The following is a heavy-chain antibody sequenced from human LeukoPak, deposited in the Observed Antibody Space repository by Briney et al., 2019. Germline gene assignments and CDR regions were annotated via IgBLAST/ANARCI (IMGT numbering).Heavy chain of an antibody. CDR3: ARKYYGSGSYYSDGYYFDY. V-gene: IGHV3-7*01. D-gene: IGHD3-10*01. Sequence: PGGSLRLSCAASGFTFSYYAMNWVRQAPGKGLEWVANIKQDGSEKYYVDSVKGRFTISRDNAKNSLYLQMNSLRAEDTAVYYCARKYYGSGSYYSDGYYFDYWGQGTLVTVSS. CDR2: IKQDGSEK. J-gene: IGHJ4*02. CDR1: GFTFSYYA.